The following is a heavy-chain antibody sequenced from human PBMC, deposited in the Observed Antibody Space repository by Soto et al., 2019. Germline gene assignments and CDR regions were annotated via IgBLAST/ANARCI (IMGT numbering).Heavy chain of an antibody. CDR2: ISWDGGST. CDR3: AKDLRLGELSYAFDI. CDR1: GFTFDDYT. Sequence: GGSLRLSCAASGFTFDDYTMHWVRQAPGKGLEWVSLISWDGGSTYYADSVKGRFTISRDNSKNSLYLQMNSLRTEDTALYYCAKDLRLGELSYAFDIWGQGTMVTVSS. J-gene: IGHJ3*02. D-gene: IGHD3-16*02. V-gene: IGHV3-43*01.